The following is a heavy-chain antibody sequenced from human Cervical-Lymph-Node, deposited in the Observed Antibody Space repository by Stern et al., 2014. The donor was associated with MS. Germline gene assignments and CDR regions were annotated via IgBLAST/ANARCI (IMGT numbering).Heavy chain of an antibody. Sequence: EVQLVQSGGGLVKPGGSLRLSCAASGFTFSSYSMNWVRQAPGKGLEWVSYISSSSSYIYYADSVKGRFTISRDNAKNSLYLQMNSLRAEDTAVYYCARVRSSSWYYFDYWGQGTLVTVSS. CDR3: ARVRSSSWYYFDY. D-gene: IGHD6-13*01. CDR2: ISSSSSYI. CDR1: GFTFSSYS. V-gene: IGHV3-21*01. J-gene: IGHJ4*02.